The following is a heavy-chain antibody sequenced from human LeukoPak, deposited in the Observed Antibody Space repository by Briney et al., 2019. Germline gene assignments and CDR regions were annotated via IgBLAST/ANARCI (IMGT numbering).Heavy chain of an antibody. Sequence: PGGSLRLSCAASGFTFSSYAMSWVRQAPGKGLEWVAVISYDGSNKYYADSVKGRFTISRDNSKNTLYLQMNSLRAEDTAVYYCAGDGVKWLFPLIYYFDYWGQGTLVTVSS. D-gene: IGHD6-19*01. V-gene: IGHV3-30*04. CDR1: GFTFSSYA. CDR2: ISYDGSNK. CDR3: AGDGVKWLFPLIYYFDY. J-gene: IGHJ4*02.